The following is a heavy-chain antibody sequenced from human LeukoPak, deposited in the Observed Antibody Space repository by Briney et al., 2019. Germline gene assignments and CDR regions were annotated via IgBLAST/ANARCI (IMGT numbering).Heavy chain of an antibody. CDR2: ISPYTGNT. Sequence: ASVKVSCKASGYTFTNYGINWVRQAPGQGLEWMGWISPYTGNTNYAQEFQGRVIMTTDASTNTAYMDLRSLRSDDTAVYYCAREKPAAAGTDYWGQGTLVTVSS. D-gene: IGHD2-2*01. CDR1: GYTFTNYG. CDR3: AREKPAAAGTDY. J-gene: IGHJ4*02. V-gene: IGHV1-18*01.